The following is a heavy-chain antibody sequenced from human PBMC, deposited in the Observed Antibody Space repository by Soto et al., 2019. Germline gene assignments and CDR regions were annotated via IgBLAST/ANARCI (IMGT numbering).Heavy chain of an antibody. J-gene: IGHJ4*02. CDR3: AKSVRGSGSYYSLV. D-gene: IGHD3-10*01. CDR2: ISGSGGST. Sequence: EVQLLESGGGLVQPGGSLRPSCAASGVTFSSYAMSWVRQAPGKGLEWVSAISGSGGSTYYADSVTGRFPISRDNSKNTLYLQMNSLRAEDTAVYYCAKSVRGSGSYYSLVWGQGTLVTVSS. V-gene: IGHV3-23*01. CDR1: GVTFSSYA.